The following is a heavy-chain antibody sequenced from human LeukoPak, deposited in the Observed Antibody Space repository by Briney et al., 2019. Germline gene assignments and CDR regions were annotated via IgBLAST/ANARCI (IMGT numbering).Heavy chain of an antibody. CDR2: INHSGST. CDR1: GGSFSGYY. V-gene: IGHV4-34*01. D-gene: IGHD3-9*01. Sequence: PSETLSLTCAVYGGSFSGYYWSWIRQPPGKGLEWSGEINHSGSTNYNPSLKSRVTISVDTSKNQFSLKLSSVTAADTAVYYCARGQVGYFDWLPDPYFDYWGQGTLVTVSS. CDR3: ARGQVGYFDWLPDPYFDY. J-gene: IGHJ4*02.